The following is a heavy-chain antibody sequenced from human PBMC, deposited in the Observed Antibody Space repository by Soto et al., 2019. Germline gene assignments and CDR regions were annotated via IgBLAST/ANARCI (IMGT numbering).Heavy chain of an antibody. Sequence: GGSLRLSCAASGFTFSNYVMSWVRQAPGKGLEWVSSISGSGDNTYYADSVKGRFTISRDNSKNTLFLQMNSLRAEDTAVYYCVKELIGNRSSWYWFDPWGQGTLVTVSS. CDR1: GFTFSNYV. CDR2: ISGSGDNT. V-gene: IGHV3-23*01. J-gene: IGHJ5*02. CDR3: VKELIGNRSSWYWFDP. D-gene: IGHD6-13*01.